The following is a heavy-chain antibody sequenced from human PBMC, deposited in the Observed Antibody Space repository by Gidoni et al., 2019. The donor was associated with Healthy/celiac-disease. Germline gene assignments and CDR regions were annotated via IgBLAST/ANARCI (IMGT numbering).Heavy chain of an antibody. CDR3: ARDQGGIAAAGTYGGMDV. CDR1: GYTFTGYY. D-gene: IGHD6-13*01. J-gene: IGHJ6*02. Sequence: QVQLVQSGAEVKKPGASVKVSCKASGYTFTGYYMHWVRQAPGQGLEWMGWINPNSGGTNYAQKFQGRVTMTRDTSISTAYMELSGLRSDDTAVYYCARDQGGIAAAGTYGGMDVWGQGTTVTVSS. CDR2: INPNSGGT. V-gene: IGHV1-2*02.